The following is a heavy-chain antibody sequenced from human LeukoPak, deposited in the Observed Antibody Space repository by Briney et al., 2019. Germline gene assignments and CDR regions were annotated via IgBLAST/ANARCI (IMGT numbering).Heavy chain of an antibody. V-gene: IGHV6-1*01. CDR1: GDSVSSNSTA. J-gene: IGHJ3*02. D-gene: IGHD5-24*01. CDR3: ARGGQGDGYSADEAFDM. CDR2: TYYRSKWYS. Sequence: SQTLSLTCALSGDSVSSNSTACNWIRQSPSGGLEWLGRTYYRSKWYSDYAVSVKSRITINPDTSKNQFSLQLNSVTPEDTAVYYCARGGQGDGYSADEAFDMWGQGTMVTVSS.